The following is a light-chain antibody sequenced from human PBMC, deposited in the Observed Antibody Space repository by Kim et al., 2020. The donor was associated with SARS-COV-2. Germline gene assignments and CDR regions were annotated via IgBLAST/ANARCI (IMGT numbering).Light chain of an antibody. CDR1: SLRSNY. CDR3: NSRDSNDNVV. J-gene: IGLJ2*01. Sequence: SSELTQDPAVSVALGQTVRITCQGDSLRSNYTTWYQQKPGQAPILVIYGKNNRPSGIPDRFSGSSSGNTSSLTITGPQARDEADYYCNSRDSNDNVVFCG. V-gene: IGLV3-19*01. CDR2: GKN.